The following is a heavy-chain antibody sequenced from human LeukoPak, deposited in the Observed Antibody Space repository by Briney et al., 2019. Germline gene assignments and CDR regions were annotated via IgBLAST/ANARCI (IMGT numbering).Heavy chain of an antibody. CDR2: INPNTGDT. D-gene: IGHD5-12*01. Sequence: GASVKVSCKASGYTFTGYHMHWVRQAPGQGLEWMGWINPNTGDTNYAQKFQGRVTMTRDTSISAAYMELRSLRSDDTAVYYCARDIVATTYAPSPFDYWGQGTLVTVSS. V-gene: IGHV1-2*02. CDR1: GYTFTGYH. CDR3: ARDIVATTYAPSPFDY. J-gene: IGHJ4*02.